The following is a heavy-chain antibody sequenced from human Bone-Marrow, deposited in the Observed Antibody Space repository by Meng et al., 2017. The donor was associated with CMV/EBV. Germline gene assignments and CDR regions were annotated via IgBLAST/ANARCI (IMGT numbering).Heavy chain of an antibody. V-gene: IGHV3-53*01. CDR1: GFTVSSNY. J-gene: IGHJ4*02. D-gene: IGHD5-24*01. Sequence: GESLKISCAASGFTVSSNYMSWVRQAPGKGLECVSVIYSAGSTYYADSVKGRFTISRDNSKNTLYLQMNSLRGEDTAVYYCAKEARDGYNEVGGDYFDHWGQGTLVTVSS. CDR3: AKEARDGYNEVGGDYFDH. CDR2: IYSAGST.